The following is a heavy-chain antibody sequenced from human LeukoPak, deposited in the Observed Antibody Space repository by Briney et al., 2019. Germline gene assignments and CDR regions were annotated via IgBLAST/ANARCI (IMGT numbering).Heavy chain of an antibody. CDR1: GFTFSSYS. CDR2: ISGSGDST. Sequence: PGGSLRLSCAASGFTFSSYSMNWVRQAPGKGLEWVSGISGSGDSTYSADSVKGRFSIARDNSKNTVFLQMNSLRAEDTALYYCAKDVSSSSYTYFDYWGQGTLVTVSS. V-gene: IGHV3-23*01. D-gene: IGHD6-6*01. CDR3: AKDVSSSSYTYFDY. J-gene: IGHJ4*02.